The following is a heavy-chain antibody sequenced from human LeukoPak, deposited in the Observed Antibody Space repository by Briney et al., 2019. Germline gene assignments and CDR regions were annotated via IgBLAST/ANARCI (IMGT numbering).Heavy chain of an antibody. CDR1: DGSISSGSYY. CDR2: VYYSGST. CDR3: ARRERMSGHFPY. J-gene: IGHJ4*02. V-gene: IGHV4-39*07. Sequence: SETLSLTCTVSDGSISSGSYYWAWIRQPPGKGLEYIGNVYYSGSTYYNPSLKSRVSISVDTSKNQFSLKLSSVTVADTAFYSCARRERMSGHFPYWGQGTLVTVSS. D-gene: IGHD1-26*01.